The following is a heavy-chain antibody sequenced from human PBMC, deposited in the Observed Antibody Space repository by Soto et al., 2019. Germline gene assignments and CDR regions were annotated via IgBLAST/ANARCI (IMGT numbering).Heavy chain of an antibody. D-gene: IGHD5-18*01. CDR2: INSDGSST. CDR1: GFTFSSYW. V-gene: IGHV3-74*01. J-gene: IGHJ6*02. Sequence: GGSLRLSCAASGFTFSSYWMHWVRQAPGKGLVWVSRINSDGSSTSYADSVKGRFTISRDNAKNTLYLQMNSLRAEDTAVYYCARDTAMGGAYYYYGMDVWGQGTTVTVS. CDR3: ARDTAMGGAYYYYGMDV.